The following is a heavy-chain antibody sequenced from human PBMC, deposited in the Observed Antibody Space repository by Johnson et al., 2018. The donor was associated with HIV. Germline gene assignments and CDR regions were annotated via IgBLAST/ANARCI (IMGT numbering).Heavy chain of an antibody. J-gene: IGHJ3*02. CDR1: GFTLSNYW. Sequence: VQLVESGGGLVQRGGSLRLSCAASGFTLSNYWMSWVRQAPGKGLEWVANINQDGSEKYYVDSVKGRFTISRDNAKNSLYLQMNSLRAEDTAVYYCARGFDAFDIWGQGTMVTVSS. CDR2: INQDGSEK. CDR3: ARGFDAFDI. V-gene: IGHV3-7*05.